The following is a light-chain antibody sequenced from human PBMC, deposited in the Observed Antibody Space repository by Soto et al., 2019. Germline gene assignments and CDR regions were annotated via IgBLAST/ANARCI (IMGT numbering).Light chain of an antibody. Sequence: PGERATLSCRASQSISSRHLAWYQQKPVQAPRLLIYAASTRATDIPDKFSGSGSGADFTLSISRLEPEDFAVYYCQNYDTSLRTFGPGPKVDIK. CDR2: AAS. CDR3: QNYDTSLRT. J-gene: IGKJ1*01. CDR1: QSISSRH. V-gene: IGKV3-20*01.